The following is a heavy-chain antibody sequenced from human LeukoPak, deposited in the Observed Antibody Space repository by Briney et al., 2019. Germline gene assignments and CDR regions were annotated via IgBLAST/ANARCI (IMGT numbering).Heavy chain of an antibody. CDR3: TSIGF. CDR2: IKREIDCGTT. V-gene: IGHV3-15*01. Sequence: GGSLRLSCAASGFTFSSYSMNWVRQAPGKGLEWVGRIKREIDCGTTEYAAPVKGRFTISRDDSKNMLYLQMDSLKTDDTAMYYCTSIGFWGQGALVTVSS. D-gene: IGHD2-15*01. CDR1: GFTFSSYS. J-gene: IGHJ4*02.